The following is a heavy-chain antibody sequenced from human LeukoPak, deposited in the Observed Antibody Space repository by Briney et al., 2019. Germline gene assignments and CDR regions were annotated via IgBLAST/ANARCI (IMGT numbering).Heavy chain of an antibody. CDR3: AREPYFDFWSGYYLH. D-gene: IGHD3-3*01. CDR2: ISGTAGST. J-gene: IGHJ4*02. Sequence: GGSLRLSCAASGFTFSTSAMTWVRQAPGKGLEWISTISGTAGSTYYADSVKGRFTISRDNSKKTLYLQMNSLRAEDTAKYYCAREPYFDFWSGYYLHWGQGTLVAVSS. V-gene: IGHV3-23*01. CDR1: GFTFSTSA.